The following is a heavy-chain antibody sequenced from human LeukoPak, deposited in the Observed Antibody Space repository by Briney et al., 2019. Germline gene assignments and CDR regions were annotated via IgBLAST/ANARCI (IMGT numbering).Heavy chain of an antibody. J-gene: IGHJ4*02. CDR2: INRDGSAK. V-gene: IGHV3-7*01. CDR3: ATAPAAADSF. Sequence: PGGSLRLSCAGSGFIFGIWMTWVRQAPGKGLEWVANINRDGSAKTYVDSPKGRFTISRDNAKNSLYLQMSRLRAEDTAVYYCATAPAAADSFWGQGTLVAVSS. CDR1: GFIFGIW. D-gene: IGHD6-13*01.